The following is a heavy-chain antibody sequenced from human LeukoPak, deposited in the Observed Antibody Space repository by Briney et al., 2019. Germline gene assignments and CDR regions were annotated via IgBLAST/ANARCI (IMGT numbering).Heavy chain of an antibody. CDR3: AKAPPIAAAGTPYFDY. D-gene: IGHD6-13*01. J-gene: IGHJ4*02. Sequence: GGSLRLSCAASGFTVSSNYMSWVRQAPGKGLEWVSVIYSGGSTYYADSVKGRFTISRDNAKSSLYLQMNSLRAEDTALYYCAKAPPIAAAGTPYFDYWGQGTLVTVSS. CDR1: GFTVSSNY. V-gene: IGHV3-53*05. CDR2: IYSGGST.